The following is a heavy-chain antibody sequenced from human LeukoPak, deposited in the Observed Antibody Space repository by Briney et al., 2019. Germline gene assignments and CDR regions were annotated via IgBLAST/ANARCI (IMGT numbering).Heavy chain of an antibody. V-gene: IGHV4-4*07. Sequence: SSETLSLTCTACGGSISSYYWSWIRQPAGKGLEWIGRIYISGSTNYNPSLKSRVTISVDTSKNQFSLKLSSVTAADTAVYYCARGERDSSWGDFDYWGQGTLVTVSS. J-gene: IGHJ4*02. D-gene: IGHD6-13*01. CDR3: ARGERDSSWGDFDY. CDR2: IYISGST. CDR1: GGSISSYY.